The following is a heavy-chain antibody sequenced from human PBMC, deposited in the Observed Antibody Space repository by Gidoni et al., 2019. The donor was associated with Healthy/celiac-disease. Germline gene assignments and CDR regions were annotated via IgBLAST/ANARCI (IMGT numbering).Heavy chain of an antibody. D-gene: IGHD6-19*01. Sequence: QVQLQESGPGLVKPSETLSLTCTVSGGSISSYYWGWIRQPAGKGLEWIGRIYTSGSTNYDPSLKSRVTMSVDTSKNQFSLKLSSVTAADTAVYYCAREGSGWSHDSSFDYWGQGTLVTVSS. CDR2: IYTSGST. V-gene: IGHV4-4*07. J-gene: IGHJ4*02. CDR3: AREGSGWSHDSSFDY. CDR1: GGSISSYY.